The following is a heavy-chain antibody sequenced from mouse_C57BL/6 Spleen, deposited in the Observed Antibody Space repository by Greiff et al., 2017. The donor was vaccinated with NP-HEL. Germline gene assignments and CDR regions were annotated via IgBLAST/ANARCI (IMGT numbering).Heavy chain of an antibody. CDR1: GYSITSGYY. CDR3: ATGGWSSPWFAY. CDR2: ISYDGSN. D-gene: IGHD2-3*01. J-gene: IGHJ3*01. Sequence: VQLKQSGPGLVKPSQSLSLTCSVTGYSITSGYYWNWIRQFPGNKLEWMGYISYDGSNNYNPSLKNRISITRDTSKNQFFLKLNSVTTEDTATYYCATGGWSSPWFAYWGQGTLVTVSA. V-gene: IGHV3-6*01.